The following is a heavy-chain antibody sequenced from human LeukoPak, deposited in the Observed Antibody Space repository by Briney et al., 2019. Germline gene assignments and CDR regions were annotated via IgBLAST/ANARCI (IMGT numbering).Heavy chain of an antibody. V-gene: IGHV3-20*04. CDR2: INWNGAST. D-gene: IGHD3-10*01. J-gene: IGHJ4*02. Sequence: GGSLRLYCAASGFAFDVYGMSWVRQAPGKGLEWLSGINWNGASTTYADSVKGRFTISRDNAKNSLYLQMNSLRAEDTAVYYCARAGFTFSDYFGSFFDYWGQGTLVTVSS. CDR3: ARAGFTFSDYFGSFFDY. CDR1: GFAFDVYG.